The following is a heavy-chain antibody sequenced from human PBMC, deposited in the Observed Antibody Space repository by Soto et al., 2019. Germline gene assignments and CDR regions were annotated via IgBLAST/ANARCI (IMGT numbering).Heavy chain of an antibody. V-gene: IGHV5-51*01. J-gene: IGHJ1*01. D-gene: IGHD6-13*01. CDR3: ASLPHHPHSAGLEYFQH. CDR1: GYSFTSYW. Sequence: GESLKISCKGSGYSFTSYWIGWVRQRPGTGLEWMGIIYPGDSDTRYSPSFQGQVTISADKSISTAYLQWSSLKASDTAMYYCASLPHHPHSAGLEYFQHWGQGTLVTVSS. CDR2: IYPGDSDT.